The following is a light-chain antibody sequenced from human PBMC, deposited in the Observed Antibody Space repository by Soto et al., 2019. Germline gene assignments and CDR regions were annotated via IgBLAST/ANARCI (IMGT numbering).Light chain of an antibody. CDR1: QGISTY. V-gene: IGKV1-39*01. J-gene: IGKJ5*01. CDR3: QQSFSTPIT. CDR2: SAS. Sequence: DIHMTQSPSSLSASPGDRVTITFRASQGISTYLEWYQQKPGQAPKLLIYSASTLQSGVPSRFRGSGSGTDFTLTISSLQPEDFATYYCQQSFSTPITFGQGTRLEIK.